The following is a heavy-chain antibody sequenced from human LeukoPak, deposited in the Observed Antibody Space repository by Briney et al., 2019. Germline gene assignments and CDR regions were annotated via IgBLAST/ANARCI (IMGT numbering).Heavy chain of an antibody. CDR2: INPNSGGT. Sequence: GASVKVSCKASGYTLTGYYMHWVRQAPGQGLEWMGWINPNSGGTNYAQKFQGRVTMTRDTSISTAYMELSRLRSDDTAVYYCARGLDYYYYYMDVWGKGTTVTVSS. D-gene: IGHD6-19*01. CDR3: ARGLDYYYYYMDV. J-gene: IGHJ6*03. V-gene: IGHV1-2*02. CDR1: GYTLTGYY.